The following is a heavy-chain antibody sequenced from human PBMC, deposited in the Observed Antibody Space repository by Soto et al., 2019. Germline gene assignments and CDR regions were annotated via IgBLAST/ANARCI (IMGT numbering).Heavy chain of an antibody. J-gene: IGHJ6*03. Sequence: PSETLSLTCAVYGGSFSGYYWSWIRQPPGKGLEWIGEINHSGSTNYNPSLKSRVTISVDTSKNQFSLKLSSVTAADTAVYYCASVIPNYYGSGSYDTTGYYMDVWGKGTTVTVSS. CDR3: ASVIPNYYGSGSYDTTGYYMDV. V-gene: IGHV4-34*01. CDR2: INHSGST. D-gene: IGHD3-10*01. CDR1: GGSFSGYY.